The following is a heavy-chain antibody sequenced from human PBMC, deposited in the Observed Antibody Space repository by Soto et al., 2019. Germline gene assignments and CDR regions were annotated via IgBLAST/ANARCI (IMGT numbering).Heavy chain of an antibody. J-gene: IGHJ3*02. V-gene: IGHV3-64*01. CDR1: GFTFSSYA. Sequence: GGSLRLSCAASGFTFSSYAMHWVRQAPGKGLEYVSAISSNGGSTYYANSVKGRFTISRDNSKNTLYLQMGSLRAEDMAVYYCARGSDILTGQADAFDIWGQGTMVTVSS. D-gene: IGHD3-9*01. CDR2: ISSNGGST. CDR3: ARGSDILTGQADAFDI.